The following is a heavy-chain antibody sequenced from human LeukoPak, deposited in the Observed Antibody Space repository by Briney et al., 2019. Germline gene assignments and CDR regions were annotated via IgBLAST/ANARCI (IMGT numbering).Heavy chain of an antibody. D-gene: IGHD6-6*01. V-gene: IGHV3-33*01. Sequence: GRSLRLSCAASGFSFSSHGMHWVRQAPGKGLEWVAVIWYDGSNKYYADSVKGRFTISRDNSKNTLYLQMNSLRAEDTAVYYCARAGSSSHHYYYYMDVWGKGTTVSVS. CDR1: GFSFSSHG. CDR3: ARAGSSSHHYYYYMDV. CDR2: IWYDGSNK. J-gene: IGHJ6*03.